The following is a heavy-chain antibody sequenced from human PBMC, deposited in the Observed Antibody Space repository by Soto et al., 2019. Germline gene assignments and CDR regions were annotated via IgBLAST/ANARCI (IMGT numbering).Heavy chain of an antibody. CDR2: LYYNGNT. J-gene: IGHJ1*01. CDR1: GCSISNHY. D-gene: IGHD7-27*01. Sequence: QVQLQESGPGLVKPSETLSLTCTVSGCSISNHYWSWIRQPPGKRLEWIGYLYYNGNTNYNPSLKGRVTTSVDTPKNQISLKFSSVAAADTAAYYCTRANWYSEYWGQGTLVTVSS. CDR3: TRANWYSEY. V-gene: IGHV4-59*11.